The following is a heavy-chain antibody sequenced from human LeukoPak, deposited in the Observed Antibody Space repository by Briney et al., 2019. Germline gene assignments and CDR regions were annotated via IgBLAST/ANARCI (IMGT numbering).Heavy chain of an antibody. V-gene: IGHV1-8*03. D-gene: IGHD2-2*02. CDR1: GYTFTSYD. CDR3: ATYRYCSSTICYRGDAFDI. J-gene: IGHJ3*02. CDR2: MNPNSGNT. Sequence: GASVKVSCKASGYTFTSYDMNWVRQATGQGREGMGGMNPNSGNTGYAQKFQGRVTITRNTSINTAYMELSSLRSEDTAVYYCATYRYCSSTICYRGDAFDIWGQGTMVTVSS.